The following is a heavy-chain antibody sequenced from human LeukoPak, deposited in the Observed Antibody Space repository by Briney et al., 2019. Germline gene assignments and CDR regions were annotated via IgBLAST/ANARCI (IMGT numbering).Heavy chain of an antibody. CDR3: ASSDWPFDY. CDR2: FYHSGST. V-gene: IGHV4-38-2*02. CDR1: GYSITSGYY. D-gene: IGHD3-9*01. J-gene: IGHJ4*02. Sequence: SETLSLTCTVSGYSITSGYYWGWIRQPPGKGLEWIGSFYHSGSTYYNPSLKSRVTISIDTSKNQFSLNLTSVTAADTAVYYCASSDWPFDYWGQGTLVTVSS.